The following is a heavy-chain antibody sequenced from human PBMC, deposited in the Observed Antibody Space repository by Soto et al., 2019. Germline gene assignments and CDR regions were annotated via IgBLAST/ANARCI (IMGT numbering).Heavy chain of an antibody. D-gene: IGHD2-8*01. V-gene: IGHV4-4*02. CDR1: GGSISSSNW. J-gene: IGHJ4*02. CDR3: ARDYCTNGVCYHY. Sequence: SETLSLTCAVSGGSISSSNWWRWVRQPPGKGLEWIGEIYHSGSTNYNPSLKSRVTISVDKSKNQFSLKLSSVTAADTAVYYCARDYCTNGVCYHYWGQGTLVTVSS. CDR2: IYHSGST.